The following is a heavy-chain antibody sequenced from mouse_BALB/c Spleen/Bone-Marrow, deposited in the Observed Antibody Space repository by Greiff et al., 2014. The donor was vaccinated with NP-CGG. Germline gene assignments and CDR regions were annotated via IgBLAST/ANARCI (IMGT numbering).Heavy chain of an antibody. CDR2: INPDSSTI. J-gene: IGHJ3*01. V-gene: IGHV4-1*02. D-gene: IGHD1-1*01. CDR1: GFDFSRYW. CDR3: ARPDYYGSSSWFTY. Sequence: EVQGVESGGGLVQPGGSLKLSCAASGFDFSRYWMSWVRQAPGKGLEWIGEINPDSSTINYTPSLKDKFIISRDNAKNTLYLQMSKVRSEDTALYYCARPDYYGSSSWFTYRGQGTLVTVSA.